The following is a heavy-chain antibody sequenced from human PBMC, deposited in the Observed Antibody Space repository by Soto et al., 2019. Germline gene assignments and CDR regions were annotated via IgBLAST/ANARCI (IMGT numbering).Heavy chain of an antibody. CDR1: GGSISSYY. J-gene: IGHJ4*02. D-gene: IGHD3-9*01. CDR3: VRDVYDILTGYSYFDY. CDR2: FYTSGST. Sequence: SETLSLTCSVSGGSISSYYWSWIRQPAGKGLEWIGRFYTSGSTNYNPSLKSRVTMSVDKSKNQFSLKLSSVTAADTAVYYCVRDVYDILTGYSYFDYWGQGTLVTVPQ. V-gene: IGHV4-4*07.